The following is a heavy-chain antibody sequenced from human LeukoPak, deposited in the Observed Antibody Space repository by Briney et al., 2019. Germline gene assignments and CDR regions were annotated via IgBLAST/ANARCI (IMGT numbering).Heavy chain of an antibody. V-gene: IGHV4-34*01. CDR2: INHSGST. CDR3: ARRDRTYYYYMDV. Sequence: SETLSLTCAVYGGSFSGYYWSWIRQPPGKGLEWIGEINHSGSTSYNPSLKSRVTISVDTSKNQFSLKLSSVTAADTAVYYCARRDRTYYYYMDVWGKGTTVTVSS. D-gene: IGHD5-24*01. CDR1: GGSFSGYY. J-gene: IGHJ6*03.